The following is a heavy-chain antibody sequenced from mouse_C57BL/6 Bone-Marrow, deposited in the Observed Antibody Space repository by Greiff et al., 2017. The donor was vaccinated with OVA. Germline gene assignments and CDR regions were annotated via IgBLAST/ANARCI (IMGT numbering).Heavy chain of an antibody. V-gene: IGHV1-54*01. J-gene: IGHJ2*01. CDR2: INPGSGGT. CDR1: GYAFTNYL. D-gene: IGHD1-1*01. Sequence: QVQLKQSGAELVRPGTSVKVSCKASGYAFTNYLIEWVKQRPGQGLEWIGVINPGSGGTNYNEKFKGKATLTADKSSSTAYMQLNSLTSEDSAVYFCEVYYYGSKRRYFDYWGQGTTLTVSS. CDR3: EVYYYGSKRRYFDY.